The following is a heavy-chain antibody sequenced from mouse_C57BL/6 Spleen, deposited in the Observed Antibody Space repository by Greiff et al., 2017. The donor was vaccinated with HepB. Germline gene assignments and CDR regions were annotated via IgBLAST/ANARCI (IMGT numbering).Heavy chain of an antibody. V-gene: IGHV5-15*01. CDR2: ISNLAYSI. J-gene: IGHJ2*01. CDR1: GFTFSDYG. D-gene: IGHD2-5*01. Sequence: EVQGVESGGGLVQPGGSLKLSCAASGFTFSDYGMAWVRQAPRKGPEWVAFISNLAYSIYYAETVTGRFTISSANAKNTLYLEMSSLRSEDTAMYYCARQGYYSNEGYYFDYWGQGTTLTVSS. CDR3: ARQGYYSNEGYYFDY.